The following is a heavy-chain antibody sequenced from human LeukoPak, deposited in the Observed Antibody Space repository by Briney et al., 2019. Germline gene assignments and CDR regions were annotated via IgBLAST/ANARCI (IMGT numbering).Heavy chain of an antibody. D-gene: IGHD6-13*01. CDR1: GFTFSDYY. J-gene: IGHJ4*02. CDR2: ISYSGSTI. CDR3: ARDGGSSWYFDY. Sequence: GGSLRLSCAASGFTFSDYYMNWIRQAPGKGLEWVSCISYSGSTIYYADSVKGRFTISRDNAKNSLYLQMSSLRAEDTAVYYCARDGGSSWYFDYWGQGTLVTVSS. V-gene: IGHV3-11*04.